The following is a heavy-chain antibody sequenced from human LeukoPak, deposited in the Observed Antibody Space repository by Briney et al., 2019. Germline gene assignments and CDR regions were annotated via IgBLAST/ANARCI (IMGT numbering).Heavy chain of an antibody. CDR1: GYSFTSYW. CDR3: ARPATYCGGDCWLDY. D-gene: IGHD2-21*02. J-gene: IGHJ4*02. CDR2: IYPGDSDT. Sequence: GESLKISCKGSGYSFTSYWIGWVRQMPGKGPEWMGIIYPGDSDTRYSPSFQGQVTISADKSISTAYLQWSSLKASDTAMYYCARPATYCGGDCWLDYWGQGTLVTVSS. V-gene: IGHV5-51*01.